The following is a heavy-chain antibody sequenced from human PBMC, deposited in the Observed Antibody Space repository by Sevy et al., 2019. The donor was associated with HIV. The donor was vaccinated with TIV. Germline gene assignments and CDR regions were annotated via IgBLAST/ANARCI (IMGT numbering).Heavy chain of an antibody. CDR1: GYTFSTYG. J-gene: IGHJ5*02. Sequence: ASVKVSCKASGYTFSTYGISWVRQAPGQGLEWMGWIGAYNGNRKYAQKFQDRITMTTDTSTSTAYMGLRSLGSDDTAVYFCARLSTARGESNWFDPWGQGTLVTVSS. CDR3: ARLSTARGESNWFDP. D-gene: IGHD3-16*01. CDR2: IGAYNGNR. V-gene: IGHV1-18*01.